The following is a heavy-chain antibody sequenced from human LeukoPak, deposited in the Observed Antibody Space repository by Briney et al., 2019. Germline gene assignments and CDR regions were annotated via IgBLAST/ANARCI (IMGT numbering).Heavy chain of an antibody. CDR2: IYSGGST. CDR3: ARSTLPAATGYYFDY. Sequence: PGGSLRLSCAASGFTVSSNYMSWVRQAPGKGLEWVSVIYSGGSTYYADSVKARFTISRDNSKNTLYLQMNSLRAEDTAVYYCARSTLPAATGYYFDYWGQGTLVTVSS. D-gene: IGHD2-2*01. V-gene: IGHV3-66*02. CDR1: GFTVSSNY. J-gene: IGHJ4*02.